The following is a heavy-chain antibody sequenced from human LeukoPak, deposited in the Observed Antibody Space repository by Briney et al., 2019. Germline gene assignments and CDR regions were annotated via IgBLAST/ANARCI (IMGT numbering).Heavy chain of an antibody. CDR3: ARGVAGVYFYYYMDV. D-gene: IGHD1-14*01. J-gene: IGHJ6*03. CDR2: INPNSGGT. CDR1: GYTFTGYY. V-gene: IGHV1-2*02. Sequence: ASVKVSCKASGYTFTGYYIHWVRQAPGQGFEWMGWINPNSGGTNYAQKFQGRVTMTRDTSISTAYMELSRLRSDDTAVYYCARGVAGVYFYYYMDVWGKGTTVTVSS.